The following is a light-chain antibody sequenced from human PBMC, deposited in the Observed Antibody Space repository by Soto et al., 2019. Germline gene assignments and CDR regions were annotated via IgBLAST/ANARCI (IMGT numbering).Light chain of an antibody. J-gene: IGKJ5*01. V-gene: IGKV3-11*01. Sequence: VLTQSPATLSLSPGERATLSCRASHSIHTSLAWYQQNPGQPPRLVVYDSTLRANGVPDRFGGSRSGTEFTLTINNLEPEDFAVYYCQQRNVWPPITFGQGTRLEIK. CDR3: QQRNVWPPIT. CDR1: HSIHTS. CDR2: DST.